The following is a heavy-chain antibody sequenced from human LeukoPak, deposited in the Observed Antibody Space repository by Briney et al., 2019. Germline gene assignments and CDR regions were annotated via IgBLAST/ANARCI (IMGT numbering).Heavy chain of an antibody. V-gene: IGHV4-4*09. D-gene: IGHD2-15*01. Sequence: SETLSLTCTLSGASPTSYYRNWIRPPPGEGLEWICYIYTSGTAKYNPSIPSRVTISAETSKRQFSLRLTSAADADAAGYYCSRRRSGGRDFVYWGERTLVTVSS. CDR1: GASPTSYY. J-gene: IGHJ4*02. CDR3: SRRRSGGRDFVY. CDR2: IYTSGTA.